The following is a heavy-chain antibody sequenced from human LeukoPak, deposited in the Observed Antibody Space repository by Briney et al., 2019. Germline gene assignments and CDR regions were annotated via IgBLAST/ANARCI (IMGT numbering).Heavy chain of an antibody. Sequence: SVKVSCKASGGTFSSYAISWVRQAPGQGLEWMGRIIPILGIANYAQKFQGRVTITADKSTSTAYMELSSLRSEDTAVYYCARDRGLDGYNYVGAFDIWGQGTMVTVSS. J-gene: IGHJ3*02. CDR3: ARDRGLDGYNYVGAFDI. V-gene: IGHV1-69*04. D-gene: IGHD5-24*01. CDR2: IIPILGIA. CDR1: GGTFSSYA.